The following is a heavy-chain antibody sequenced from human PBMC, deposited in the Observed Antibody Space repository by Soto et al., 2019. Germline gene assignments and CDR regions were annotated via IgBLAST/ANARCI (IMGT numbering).Heavy chain of an antibody. Sequence: QVQLVESGGGVVQPGRSLRLSCAASGFTFSSYAMHWVRQAPGKGLEWVAVISYDGSNKYYADSVKGRFTISRDNSKNTLYLQMNSLRAEDTAVYYCARDRDGDYVLGRAFDIWGHGTMVTVSS. D-gene: IGHD4-17*01. CDR1: GFTFSSYA. J-gene: IGHJ3*02. V-gene: IGHV3-30-3*01. CDR3: ARDRDGDYVLGRAFDI. CDR2: ISYDGSNK.